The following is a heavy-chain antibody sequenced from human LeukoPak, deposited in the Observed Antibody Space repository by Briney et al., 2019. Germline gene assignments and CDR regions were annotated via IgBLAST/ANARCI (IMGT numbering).Heavy chain of an antibody. Sequence: GGSLRHSCAASGLTFCNYRMHWVRQAPGKGLEWVSRINNDGSSTNYAESVKGRFTISRDNGKNSMFLQMNTLRDEDTAVYYCARSGWGSGGGCYNYRNAFDIWGQGTMVTVSS. J-gene: IGHJ3*02. CDR3: ARSGWGSGGGCYNYRNAFDI. D-gene: IGHD2-15*01. CDR2: INNDGSST. CDR1: GLTFCNYR. V-gene: IGHV3-74*01.